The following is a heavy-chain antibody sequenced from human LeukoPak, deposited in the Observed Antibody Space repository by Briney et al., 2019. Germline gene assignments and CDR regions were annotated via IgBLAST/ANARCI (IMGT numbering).Heavy chain of an antibody. J-gene: IGHJ4*02. CDR1: GYTFTNYG. CDR2: IGGDNGHT. Sequence: ASVKVSCKASGYTFTNYGFTWVRQAPGQGLEWMGWIGGDNGHTNYAQNFQGRVTMTTETSTSTACMELRSLRSDDTAVYYCARAGYSSGGSWYPGAFDYWGQGTLVTVSS. V-gene: IGHV1-18*01. D-gene: IGHD2-15*01. CDR3: ARAGYSSGGSWYPGAFDY.